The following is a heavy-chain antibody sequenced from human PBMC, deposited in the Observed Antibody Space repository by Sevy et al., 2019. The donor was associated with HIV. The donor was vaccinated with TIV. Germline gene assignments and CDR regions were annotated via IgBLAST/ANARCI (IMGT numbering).Heavy chain of an antibody. CDR2: IYSDGRT. V-gene: IGHV3-66*01. Sequence: GESLKISCAASGLSVSDNYMNWVRQAPGKGLELVSVIYSDGRTYYADSVKGRFTISRDNSKNTLYLHMNNLRPGDTAVYYCARDRYYDASGYYYYYYGMDVWGQGTTVTVSS. J-gene: IGHJ6*02. CDR3: ARDRYYDASGYYYYYYGMDV. D-gene: IGHD3-22*01. CDR1: GLSVSDNY.